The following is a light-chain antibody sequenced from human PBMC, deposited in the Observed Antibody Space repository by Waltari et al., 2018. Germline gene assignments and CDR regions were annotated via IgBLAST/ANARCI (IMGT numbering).Light chain of an antibody. CDR3: QSYDTSLRVV. Sequence: QSVLTQPPSVSGAPGQRVTIPCTGSGSNIGAGSDVHWYQQLPRAAPKLLIYGSTSRPLGVPDRFCGSTSGTSASLAITGLQAEDEADYYCQSYDTSLRVVFGGGTKLTVL. V-gene: IGLV1-40*01. CDR1: GSNIGAGSD. CDR2: GST. J-gene: IGLJ2*01.